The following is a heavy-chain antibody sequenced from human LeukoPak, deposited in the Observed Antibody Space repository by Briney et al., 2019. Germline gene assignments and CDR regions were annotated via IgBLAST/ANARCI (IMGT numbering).Heavy chain of an antibody. V-gene: IGHV3-64*01. Sequence: EXGGSLRLSCAASGFTFSSYAMHWVRQAPGKGLEYVSAISSNGGSTYYANSVKGRFTISRDNSKNTLYLQMGSLRAEDMAVYYCARGMATIQTSLDYWGQGTLVTVSS. CDR1: GFTFSSYA. J-gene: IGHJ4*02. D-gene: IGHD5-12*01. CDR2: ISSNGGST. CDR3: ARGMATIQTSLDY.